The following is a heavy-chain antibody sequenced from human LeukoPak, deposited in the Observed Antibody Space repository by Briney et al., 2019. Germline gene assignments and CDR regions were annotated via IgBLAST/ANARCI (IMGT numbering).Heavy chain of an antibody. CDR2: INPSSGAT. V-gene: IGHV1-2*02. CDR1: GYTFTASY. CDR3: ARGGQIYDYVWGSYLEF. J-gene: IGHJ4*02. Sequence: APVKVSCKASGYTFTASYIHWVRQAPGQGLEWMGWINPSSGATNSAQKFLGRVTMTRDTSTSTAYMELSSLTSDDTAVYYCARGGQIYDYVWGSYLEFWGQGTLVTVSS. D-gene: IGHD3-16*02.